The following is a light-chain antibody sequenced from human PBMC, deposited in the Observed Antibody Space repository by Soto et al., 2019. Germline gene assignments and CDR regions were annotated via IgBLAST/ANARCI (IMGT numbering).Light chain of an antibody. Sequence: EIELTHPLSTLYTTTFNIATHSLRASQSVSSNLAWYQQKPGQAPRLLIYGASTRATGIPARFSGSGSGTDFTLTISRLEPEDFAVYYCQQYGSPPNFGGGSKVDIK. V-gene: IGKV3-20*01. CDR1: QSVSSN. J-gene: IGKJ4*01. CDR3: QQYGSPPN. CDR2: GAS.